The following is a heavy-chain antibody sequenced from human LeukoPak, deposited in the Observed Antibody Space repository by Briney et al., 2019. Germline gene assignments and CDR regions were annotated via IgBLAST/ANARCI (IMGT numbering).Heavy chain of an antibody. CDR3: ARQLSVVPSNNWFDP. J-gene: IGHJ5*02. D-gene: IGHD2-2*01. V-gene: IGHV5-51*01. Sequence: GESLKISCKGSGYSFTSYWIGWVRQMPGKGLEWMGIIYPGDSDTRYSPSFQGQVTISADKSISTAYLQWSSLKASDTAMYYCARQLSVVPSNNWFDPWGQGTLVTVSS. CDR1: GYSFTSYW. CDR2: IYPGDSDT.